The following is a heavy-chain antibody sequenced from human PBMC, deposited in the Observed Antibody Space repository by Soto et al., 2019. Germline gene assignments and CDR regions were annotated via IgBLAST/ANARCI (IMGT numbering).Heavy chain of an antibody. J-gene: IGHJ4*01. CDR2: ISENGGST. CDR1: GFTFSNYA. Sequence: GGSLRLSCAASGFTFSNYAMSWVRQAPGKGLEWVSAISENGGSTYYADSVKGRFTISRDNSKSALSLQMNSLRAEDTAVYYCAKRNSAPGGQLDDYWGHGTLVTVSS. D-gene: IGHD3-16*01. CDR3: AKRNSAPGGQLDDY. V-gene: IGHV3-23*01.